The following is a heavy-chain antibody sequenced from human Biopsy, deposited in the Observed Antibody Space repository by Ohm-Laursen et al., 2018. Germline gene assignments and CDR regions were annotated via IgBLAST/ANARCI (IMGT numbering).Heavy chain of an antibody. CDR3: ARWYGDLFYYYNGMDV. Sequence: LRLSCAASGFTFNVYSIVWVRQAPGKGLEWVSSITSRTSSTYYADSVKGRVTISRDNANNSVSLQMNNLRVDDTAVYYCARWYGDLFYYYNGMDVWGQGTTVTVSS. V-gene: IGHV3-21*01. J-gene: IGHJ6*02. D-gene: IGHD3-10*01. CDR1: GFTFNVYS. CDR2: ITSRTSST.